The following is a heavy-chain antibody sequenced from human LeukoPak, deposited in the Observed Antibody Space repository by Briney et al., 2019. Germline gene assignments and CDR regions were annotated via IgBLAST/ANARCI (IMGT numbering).Heavy chain of an antibody. V-gene: IGHV3-7*01. J-gene: IGHJ4*02. CDR1: GFTFSNYR. CDR3: AREGQLAY. CDR2: IEQDGSEK. Sequence: GGSLRLSCAASGFTFSNYRMTWVRQAPGKGLEWVGNIEQDGSEKYYVDSVKGRFTISRDNAKNSLYLQMNSLRVEDTAMYYCAREGQLAYWGQGTLVTVSS. D-gene: IGHD6-13*01.